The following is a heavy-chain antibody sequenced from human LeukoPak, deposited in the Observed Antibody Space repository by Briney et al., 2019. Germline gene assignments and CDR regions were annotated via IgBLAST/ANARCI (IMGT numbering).Heavy chain of an antibody. Sequence: GGSLRLSCAASGFTFSSYAMHWVRQAPGKGLEWVAVISYDGSNKYYADSVKGRFTISRDNSKNTLYLRMNSLRAEDTAVYYCARDTRIDYGDYGFLVDYWGQGTLVTVSS. D-gene: IGHD4-17*01. V-gene: IGHV3-30*04. J-gene: IGHJ4*02. CDR3: ARDTRIDYGDYGFLVDY. CDR2: ISYDGSNK. CDR1: GFTFSSYA.